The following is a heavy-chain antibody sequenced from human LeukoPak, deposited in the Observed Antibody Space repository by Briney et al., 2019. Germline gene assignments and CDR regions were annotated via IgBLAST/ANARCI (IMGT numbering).Heavy chain of an antibody. CDR2: ISGDGSST. Sequence: GGSLRLSCAASGFTFDAYPMNWFRQAPGKGLEWVSIISGDGSSTSYADSVKGRFTISRDNSRNSLYLQMNSLRTEDTAFYYCAKDSGVFRGPTISNWFGPWGQGTLVTVSS. CDR1: GFTFDAYP. CDR3: AKDSGVFRGPTISNWFGP. J-gene: IGHJ5*02. V-gene: IGHV3-43*02. D-gene: IGHD1-26*01.